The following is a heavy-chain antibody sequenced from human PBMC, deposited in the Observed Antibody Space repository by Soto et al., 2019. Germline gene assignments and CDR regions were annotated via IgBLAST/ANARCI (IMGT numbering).Heavy chain of an antibody. J-gene: IGHJ5*02. V-gene: IGHV4-34*01. CDR1: GWSFSNYD. Sequence: PPETLSLISGVYGWSFSNYDWIWILQPPGWGLEWIVEVNHSGEDNYNPSLQNRVSLSLDTSNHHITLKMTSFTAADTALYFCTRAVRFPRCWFDPWGQGTQVTVSS. CDR2: VNHSGED. CDR3: TRAVRFPRCWFDP. D-gene: IGHD3-10*01.